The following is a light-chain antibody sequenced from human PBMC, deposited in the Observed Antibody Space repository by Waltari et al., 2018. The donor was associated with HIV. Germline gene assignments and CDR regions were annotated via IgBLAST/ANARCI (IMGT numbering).Light chain of an antibody. J-gene: IGLJ3*02. V-gene: IGLV2-11*01. Sequence: QSALTQPRSVSGSPGQSVTISCTGTSSDVGDSNFVSWYPQHPGKAPKLMIYDVSERPSGVPDRFSGSKSGNTASLTISGLQAEDEADYYCCSYADTYTWVFGGGTKLTVL. CDR3: CSYADTYTWV. CDR1: SSDVGDSNF. CDR2: DVS.